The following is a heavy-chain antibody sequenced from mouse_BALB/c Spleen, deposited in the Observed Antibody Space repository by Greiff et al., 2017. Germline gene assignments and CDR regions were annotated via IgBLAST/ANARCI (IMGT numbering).Heavy chain of an antibody. V-gene: IGHV2-9*02. Sequence: VMLVESGPGLVAPSQSLSITCTVSGFSLTSYGVHWVRQPPGKGLEWLGVIWAGGSTNYNSALMSRLSISKDNSKSQVFLKMNSLQTDDTAMYYCARDRSYAMDYWGQGTLVTVSS. CDR2: IWAGGST. CDR1: GFSLTSYG. J-gene: IGHJ4*01. CDR3: ARDRSYAMDY.